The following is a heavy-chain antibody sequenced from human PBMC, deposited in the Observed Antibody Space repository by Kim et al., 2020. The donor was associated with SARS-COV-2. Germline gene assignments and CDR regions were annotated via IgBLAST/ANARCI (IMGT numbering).Heavy chain of an antibody. J-gene: IGHJ3*02. CDR1: GFTFSNYV. CDR3: AKCHSNWGNDAFDI. V-gene: IGHV3-23*01. Sequence: GGSLRLSCAASGFTFSNYVMSWVRQAPGKGLEWVSYIRGGGAVTHYAGSVKGRCTISRDNFKNTLYLQLDSLRAEDTAVYYCAKCHSNWGNDAFDIWGLGTMVTVSS. D-gene: IGHD3-16*01. CDR2: IRGGGAVT.